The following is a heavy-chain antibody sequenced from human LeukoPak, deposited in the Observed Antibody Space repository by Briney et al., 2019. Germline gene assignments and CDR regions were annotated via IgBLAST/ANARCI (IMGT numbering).Heavy chain of an antibody. CDR3: ARHKPYGSGSFDTFDI. J-gene: IGHJ3*02. CDR1: GYTFSSNG. Sequence: ASVKVSCKASGYTFSSNGISWVRQAPGQGLEWMGWISAYNGNTNYAQKFQGRVTMTTDTSTSTAYMELRSLRSDDTAVYYCARHKPYGSGSFDTFDIWGQGTIVTVSS. CDR2: ISAYNGNT. V-gene: IGHV1-18*01. D-gene: IGHD3-10*01.